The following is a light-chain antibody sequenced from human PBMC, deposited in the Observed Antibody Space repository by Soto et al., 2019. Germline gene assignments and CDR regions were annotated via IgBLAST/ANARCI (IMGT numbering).Light chain of an antibody. CDR3: QQYGSSVRT. V-gene: IGKV3-20*01. J-gene: IGKJ4*02. Sequence: VMTQSPSTLSVSPGQGATLSCRASQRFXGDLGWYQQKPGQAPRTLXYAASSRATGTPDRLSGSGSGTEFTLIISRLEPEDFAVYYCQQYGSSVRTFGGGTKVDIK. CDR1: QRFXGD. CDR2: AAS.